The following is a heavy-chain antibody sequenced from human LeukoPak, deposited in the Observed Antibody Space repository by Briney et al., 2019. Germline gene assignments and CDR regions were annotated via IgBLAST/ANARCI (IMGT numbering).Heavy chain of an antibody. Sequence: SETLSLTCAVSGYSINSGYCWTWLRQRPGKGLEWIGNIYHSGYAYYNPSLKSRVTISLDASKNQFSLRLSSVTAADTAVYYCARNSSLTTLKGGWFDPWGQGTLVTVSS. CDR1: GYSINSGYC. D-gene: IGHD4-11*01. V-gene: IGHV4-38-2*01. CDR2: IYHSGYA. CDR3: ARNSSLTTLKGGWFDP. J-gene: IGHJ5*02.